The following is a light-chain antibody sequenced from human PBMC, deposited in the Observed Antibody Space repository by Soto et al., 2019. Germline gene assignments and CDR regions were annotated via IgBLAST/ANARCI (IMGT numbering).Light chain of an antibody. V-gene: IGLV1-40*01. CDR2: ANS. J-gene: IGLJ2*01. CDR1: SSNIGAGYD. CDR3: QSYDSTLSVV. Sequence: QPVLTQPPSVSGAPGQRVTISCPGSSSNIGAGYDVHWYQQLPGTAPKLLIYANSNRPSGVPDRFSGSKSGTSASLAITGLQAEDAADYYCQSYDSTLSVVFGGGTKLTVL.